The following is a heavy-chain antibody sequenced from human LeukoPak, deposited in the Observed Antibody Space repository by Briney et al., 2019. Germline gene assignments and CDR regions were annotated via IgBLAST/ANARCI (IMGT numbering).Heavy chain of an antibody. V-gene: IGHV3-7*03. CDR3: AKDAQPRSRWFDP. D-gene: IGHD3-16*01. Sequence: GGSLRLSCAASGFIFKDYWMIWVRQAPGEGLEWVANIKQDGSEKYYVDSVKGRFTISRDNAKNSLYLQMNTLRAEDTAMYYCAKDAQPRSRWFDPWGQGTLVTVSS. J-gene: IGHJ5*02. CDR1: GFIFKDYW. CDR2: IKQDGSEK.